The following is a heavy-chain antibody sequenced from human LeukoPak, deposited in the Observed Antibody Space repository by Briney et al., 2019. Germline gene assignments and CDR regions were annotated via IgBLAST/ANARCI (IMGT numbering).Heavy chain of an antibody. CDR3: AGERDMSFDP. Sequence: SETLSLTCTVSGGSISSYYWSWIRQPPGKGLEWIGYIYYSGSANYNPSLKSRVTISVDTSKNQFSLKLSSVTAADTAVYYCAGERDMSFDPWGQGTLVTVSS. V-gene: IGHV4-59*01. J-gene: IGHJ5*02. CDR2: IYYSGSA. CDR1: GGSISSYY. D-gene: IGHD2-15*01.